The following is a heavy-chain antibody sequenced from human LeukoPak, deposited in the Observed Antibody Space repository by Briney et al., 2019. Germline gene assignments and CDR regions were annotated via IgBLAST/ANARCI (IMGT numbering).Heavy chain of an antibody. J-gene: IGHJ2*01. D-gene: IGHD6-19*01. CDR2: IYYSGST. CDR3: VRRIWADWYFDL. V-gene: IGHV4-61*05. CDR1: GGSISSSNYY. Sequence: SETLSLTCTVSGGSISSSNYYWSWIRQPPGKGLEWIGYIYYSGSTTYNPSLKSRVTISVDTSKNQFSLKLSSVTAADTAVYYCVRRIWADWYFDLWGRGTLVTVSS.